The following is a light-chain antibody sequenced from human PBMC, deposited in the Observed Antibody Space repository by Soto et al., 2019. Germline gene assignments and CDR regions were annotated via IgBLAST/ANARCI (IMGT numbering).Light chain of an antibody. J-gene: IGKJ4*01. CDR3: HQSYNTPLT. V-gene: IGKV1-39*01. CDR2: AAS. CDR1: QSISNY. Sequence: DIQMTQSPSSLSASVGDRVTITCRASQSISNYLNWYQQKPGKAPKLLIYAASSLKSGVPSRCSGSGSGTDFTLTISSLQPEDFATYYCHQSYNTPLTFGGGTKVEIK.